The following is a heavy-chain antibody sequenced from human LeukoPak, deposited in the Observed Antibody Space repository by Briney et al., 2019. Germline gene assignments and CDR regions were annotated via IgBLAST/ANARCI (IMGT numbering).Heavy chain of an antibody. CDR2: VGPSGRT. D-gene: IGHD6-19*01. CDR1: GFTLTNYA. V-gene: IGHV3-23*01. Sequence: QPGGSLRLSCAASGFTLTNYAMSWVRQAPGKGLAWVSAVGPSGRTYYADSVKGRLTISRDNSKNTLYLQMNSLRADDTAVYYCAKERTGGWPFDYWGQGTLVTVSS. J-gene: IGHJ4*02. CDR3: AKERTGGWPFDY.